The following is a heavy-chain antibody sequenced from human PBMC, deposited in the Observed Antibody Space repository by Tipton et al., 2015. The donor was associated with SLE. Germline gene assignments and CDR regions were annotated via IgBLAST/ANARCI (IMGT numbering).Heavy chain of an antibody. D-gene: IGHD6-19*01. CDR3: ARQGAVAGFDY. V-gene: IGHV4-4*02. CDR2: IYHSGST. CDR1: GGSISSSNW. J-gene: IGHJ4*02. Sequence: TLSLTCAVSGGSISSSNWWSWVRQPPGKGLEWIGEIYHSGSTNYNPSLKSRVTISVDTSKNQFSLKLGSVTAADTAVYYCARQGAVAGFDYWGQGTLVTVSS.